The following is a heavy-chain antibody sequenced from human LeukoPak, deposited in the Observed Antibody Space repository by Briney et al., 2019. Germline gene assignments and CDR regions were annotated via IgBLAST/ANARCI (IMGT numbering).Heavy chain of an antibody. CDR1: GFTFSSYA. CDR3: AKIAGTYSPDY. CDR2: ISSSGTYT. D-gene: IGHD1-26*01. Sequence: GGSLRLSCAASGFTFSSYAMTWIRQAPGKGLEWVSYISSSGTYTNYADSVKGRFTISRGNAKNSLYLQMNSLSAEDTAVYYCAKIAGTYSPDYWGQGTLVTVSS. V-gene: IGHV3-11*06. J-gene: IGHJ4*02.